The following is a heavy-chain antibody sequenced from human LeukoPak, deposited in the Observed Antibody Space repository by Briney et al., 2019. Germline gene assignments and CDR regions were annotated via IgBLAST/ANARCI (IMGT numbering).Heavy chain of an antibody. D-gene: IGHD3-22*01. CDR2: IIPIFGTA. V-gene: IGHV1-69*05. CDR1: GGTFSSYA. Sequence: ASVMVSCKASGGTFSSYAISWVRQAPGQGLEWMGGIIPIFGTANYAQKFQGRVTITTDESTSTAYMELSSLRSEDTAVYYCATNYYDSSGYYANFDYWGQGTLVTVSS. J-gene: IGHJ4*02. CDR3: ATNYYDSSGYYANFDY.